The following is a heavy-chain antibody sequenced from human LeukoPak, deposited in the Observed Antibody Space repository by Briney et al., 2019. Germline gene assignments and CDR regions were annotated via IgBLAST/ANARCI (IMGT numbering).Heavy chain of an antibody. CDR3: AKDRKPYGDSGYDYDY. Sequence: QPGGSLRLSCAASGFTFSSYAMSWVRQAPGKGLEWVSAISGSGGSTYYADSVKGRFTISRDNSKNTLYLQMNSLRAEDTAVYYCAKDRKPYGDSGYDYDYWGQGTLVTVSS. CDR1: GFTFSSYA. D-gene: IGHD5-12*01. CDR2: ISGSGGST. J-gene: IGHJ4*02. V-gene: IGHV3-23*01.